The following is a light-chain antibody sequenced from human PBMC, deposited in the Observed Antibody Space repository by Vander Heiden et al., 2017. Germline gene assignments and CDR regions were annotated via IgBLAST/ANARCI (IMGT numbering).Light chain of an antibody. CDR3: QQGYSVPLT. CDR2: TTS. CDR1: QSISTY. V-gene: IGKV1-39*01. J-gene: IGKJ1*01. Sequence: DIQLTRSPSSLSASVGDRVTITCRASQSISTYLHWYQQKPGKAPNLLIYTTSNLQSGVPSRFSGSGSGTHFTLTISSLQPEDFATFDCQQGYSVPLTFGQGTKVEIK.